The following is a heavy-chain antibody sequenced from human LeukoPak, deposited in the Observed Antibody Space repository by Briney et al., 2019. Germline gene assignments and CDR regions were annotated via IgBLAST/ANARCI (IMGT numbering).Heavy chain of an antibody. J-gene: IGHJ4*02. Sequence: SETLSLTSAVSGYSISSSNWWGWIRQPPGKGLEWIGYIYYSGSTYYNPSLKSRVTMSVDTSKNQFSLKLSSVTAVDTAVYYCARTPPGGFGIAVAGNEYYFDYWGQGTLVTVSS. CDR3: ARTPPGGFGIAVAGNEYYFDY. V-gene: IGHV4-28*01. CDR2: IYYSGST. CDR1: GYSISSSNW. D-gene: IGHD6-19*01.